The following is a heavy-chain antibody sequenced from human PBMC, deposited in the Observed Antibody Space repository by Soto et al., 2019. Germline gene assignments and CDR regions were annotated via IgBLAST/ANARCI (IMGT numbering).Heavy chain of an antibody. Sequence: QVQLQESGPGLVKPSGTLSLTCTVSGASISSTSSGDWWSWVRQPPGKGLEWIGEIHHSGSTNYKPSLKSRVTMSRDKSKNQFSLRLSSVTAADTAVYYCAKMVGATLVDYWGQGTLVTVSS. CDR3: AKMVGATLVDY. J-gene: IGHJ4*02. V-gene: IGHV4-4*02. D-gene: IGHD1-26*01. CDR1: GASISSTSSGDW. CDR2: IHHSGST.